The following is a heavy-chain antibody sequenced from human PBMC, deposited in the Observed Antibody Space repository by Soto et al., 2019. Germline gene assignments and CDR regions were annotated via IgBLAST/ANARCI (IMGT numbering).Heavy chain of an antibody. CDR2: IWSDGSNK. V-gene: IGHV3-33*01. J-gene: IGHJ4*02. CDR3: ARYYYDSSGYYPL. D-gene: IGHD3-22*01. Sequence: QVQLVESGGGVVQPGRSLRLSCAASGFTFSSYGMHWVRQAPGKGLEWVAVIWSDGSNKYYADSVKGRFTISRDNSKNTLYLQMNSLRAEDTAVYYCARYYYDSSGYYPLRGQGTLVTVSS. CDR1: GFTFSSYG.